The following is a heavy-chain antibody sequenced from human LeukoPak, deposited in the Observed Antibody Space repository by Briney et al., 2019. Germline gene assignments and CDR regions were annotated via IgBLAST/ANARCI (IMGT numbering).Heavy chain of an antibody. V-gene: IGHV4-59*08. CDR3: ARSAAGLSYGMDV. CDR2: IYYSGST. D-gene: IGHD6-13*01. J-gene: IGHJ6*02. Sequence: SETLSLTCTVSGVPISSCAWSWIRQPPGKGLEWIGHIYYSGSTNYNPSLKSRVTISVDTSKNQFSLKLSSVTAADTAVYFCARSAAGLSYGMDVWGQGTTVTVSS. CDR1: GVPISSCA.